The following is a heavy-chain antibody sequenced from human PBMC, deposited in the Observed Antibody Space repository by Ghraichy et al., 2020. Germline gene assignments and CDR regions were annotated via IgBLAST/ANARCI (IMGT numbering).Heavy chain of an antibody. CDR1: GGSISSGGYY. CDR3: AREVPWFGELLGSVPLEDV. J-gene: IGHJ6*02. D-gene: IGHD3-10*01. CDR2: IYYSGST. Sequence: SQTLSLTCTVSGGSISSGGYYWSWIRQHPGKGLEWIGYIYYSGSTYYNPSLKSRVTISVDTSKNQFSLKLSSVTAADTAVYYCAREVPWFGELLGSVPLEDVWGQGTTVTVSS. V-gene: IGHV4-31*02.